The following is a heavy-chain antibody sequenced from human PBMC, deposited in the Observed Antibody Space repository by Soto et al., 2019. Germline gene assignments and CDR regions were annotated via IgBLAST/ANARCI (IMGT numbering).Heavy chain of an antibody. V-gene: IGHV4-59*01. D-gene: IGHD1-26*01. CDR1: GDSITTSY. CDR2: IYYSGST. J-gene: IGHJ4*02. CDR3: ARVESGAAFDY. Sequence: SETLSLTCTVSGDSITTSYWSWIRQSPGKGLEWIGYIYYSGSTNYNPSLNSRVTISVNTSKKHFSLKLTSVTAADTAVYYCARVESGAAFDYWGQGTLVTVSS.